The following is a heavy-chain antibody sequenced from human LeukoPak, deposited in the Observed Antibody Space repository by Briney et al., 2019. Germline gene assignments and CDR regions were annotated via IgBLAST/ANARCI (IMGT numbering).Heavy chain of an antibody. CDR1: GFTFSSYS. V-gene: IGHV4-39*07. CDR3: AREEPGYSSGWYGRMVNTMEY. Sequence: GSLRLSCAASGFTFSSYSMNWIRQPPGKGLEWIGSIYYSGSTYYNPSLKSRVTISVDTSKNQFSLKLSSVTAADTAVYYCAREEPGYSSGWYGRMVNTMEYWGQGTLVTVSS. D-gene: IGHD6-19*01. J-gene: IGHJ4*02. CDR2: IYYSGST.